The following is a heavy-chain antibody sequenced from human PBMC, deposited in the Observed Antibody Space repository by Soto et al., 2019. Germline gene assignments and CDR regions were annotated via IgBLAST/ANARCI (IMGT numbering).Heavy chain of an antibody. CDR2: MSHRGGT. Sequence: QVQLQQWGAGLLKPSETLSLTCAVFGGSVNSGNYYWSLIRQPPGKGLEWIGEMSHRGGTHSNTALKSGVSITVKTAKNQLSLKMRSVTAADTALYYCARVERGTATTVVDAFDIWGQGTMVTVSS. CDR3: ARVERGTATTVVDAFDI. D-gene: IGHD1-1*01. CDR1: GGSVNSGNYY. V-gene: IGHV4-34*01. J-gene: IGHJ3*02.